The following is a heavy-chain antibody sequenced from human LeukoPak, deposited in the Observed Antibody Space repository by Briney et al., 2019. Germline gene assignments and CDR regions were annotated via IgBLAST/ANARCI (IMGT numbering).Heavy chain of an antibody. CDR1: GFTFSSYW. CDR2: IKQDGSEK. J-gene: IGHJ4*02. CDR3: ARDSYDILTGYSDY. Sequence: PGGSLRLSCAASGFTFSSYWMSWVRQAPGKGLEWVANIKQDGSEKYYVDSVKGRFIISRDNAKNSLYLQMNSLRAEDTAVYYCARDSYDILTGYSDYWGQGTLVTVSS. V-gene: IGHV3-7*01. D-gene: IGHD3-9*01.